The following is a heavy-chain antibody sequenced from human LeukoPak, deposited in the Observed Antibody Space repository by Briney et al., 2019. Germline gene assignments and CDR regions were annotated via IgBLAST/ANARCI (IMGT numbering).Heavy chain of an antibody. CDR2: IYYSGST. V-gene: IGHV4-31*03. J-gene: IGHJ4*02. Sequence: SQTLSLTCTVSGGSISSGGYYWSWIRQHPGKGLEWIGYIYYSGSTYYNPSLKSRVTISVDTSKNQFSLKLSSVTAADTAVYYCAREGDWLSPFDYWGQGTLVTVSS. CDR3: AREGDWLSPFDY. CDR1: GGSISSGGYY. D-gene: IGHD3-9*01.